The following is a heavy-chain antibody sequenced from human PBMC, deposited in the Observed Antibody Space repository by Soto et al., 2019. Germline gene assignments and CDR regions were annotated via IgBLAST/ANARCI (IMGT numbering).Heavy chain of an antibody. CDR2: MKRKTDGGTT. Sequence: GGSLRLSCAASGFTFTNAWMSWVRQAPGKGLEWVGRMKRKTDGGTTDYAAPVKGRFTISRDDSKNTLFLQMNSLKTEDTAVYYCTTDRVVPNARYFDYWGQGTLVTVSS. D-gene: IGHD2-2*01. J-gene: IGHJ4*02. CDR3: TTDRVVPNARYFDY. V-gene: IGHV3-15*01. CDR1: GFTFTNAW.